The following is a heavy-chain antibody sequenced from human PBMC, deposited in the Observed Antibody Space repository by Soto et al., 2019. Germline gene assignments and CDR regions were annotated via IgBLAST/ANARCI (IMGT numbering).Heavy chain of an antibody. CDR1: GGSISSSSYY. J-gene: IGHJ4*02. V-gene: IGHV4-39*07. CDR3: AKSGYYVDY. Sequence: SETLSLTCTVSGGSISSSSYYWGWIRQPPGKGLEWIGSIYYSGSTYYNPSLKSRVTISVDTSKNQFSLKLSSVTAADTAVYYCAKSGYYVDYWGQGTLVTVSS. CDR2: IYYSGST. D-gene: IGHD3-3*01.